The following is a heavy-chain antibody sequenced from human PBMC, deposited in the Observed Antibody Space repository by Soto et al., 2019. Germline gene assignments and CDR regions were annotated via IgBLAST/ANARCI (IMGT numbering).Heavy chain of an antibody. Sequence: GESLKISCKGSGYNFATYWIAWVRQLPGKGPEWMGIIYPGDSDTSYSPSFQGQVTISVDVTVSTAFLQWRSLKTSDTGMYFCARLPRDCNKTSCYYADHWGHGTQVTVSS. V-gene: IGHV5-51*01. J-gene: IGHJ4*01. CDR1: GYNFATYW. D-gene: IGHD3-3*01. CDR3: ARLPRDCNKTSCYYADH. CDR2: IYPGDSDT.